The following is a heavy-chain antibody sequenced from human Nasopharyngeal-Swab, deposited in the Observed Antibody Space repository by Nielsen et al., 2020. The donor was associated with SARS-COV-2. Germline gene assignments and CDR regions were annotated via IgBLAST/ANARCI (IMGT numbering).Heavy chain of an antibody. CDR2: ISAYNGNT. D-gene: IGHD6-13*01. CDR3: ARDRTAAGTGWFDP. J-gene: IGHJ5*02. Sequence: GSVTVSRKPCRCALTRYGVSWVRQAPGHGLEWMGWISAYNGNTNYAQKLQGRVTMTTDTSTSTAYMELRSLRSDDTAVYYCARDRTAAGTGWFDPWGQGTLVTVSS. CDR1: RCALTRYG. V-gene: IGHV1-18*01.